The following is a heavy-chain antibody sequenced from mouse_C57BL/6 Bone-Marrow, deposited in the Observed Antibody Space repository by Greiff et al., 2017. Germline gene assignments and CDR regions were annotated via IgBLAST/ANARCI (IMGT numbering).Heavy chain of an antibody. CDR3: ASLDPSSRAMDY. CDR1: GFSLTSYG. Sequence: VMLVESGPGLVQPSQSLSITCTVSGFSLTSYGVHWVRQSPGKGLEWLGVIWSGGSTDYNAAFISRLSISKDNSKSQVFFKMNSLQADDTAIYYCASLDPSSRAMDYWGQGTSVTVSS. V-gene: IGHV2-2*01. CDR2: IWSGGST. J-gene: IGHJ4*01. D-gene: IGHD6-1*01.